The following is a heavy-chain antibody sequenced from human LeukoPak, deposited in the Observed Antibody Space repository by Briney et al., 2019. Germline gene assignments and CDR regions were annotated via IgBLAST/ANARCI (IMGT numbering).Heavy chain of an antibody. Sequence: SQTLSLTCAISGDSVSSNSAAWNWIRQSPSRGLEWLGRTYYRSKWYNDYVVSVKSRITINPDTSKNKFSLQLNSVTPEDTAVYYCARAAYDYYDSSGYYPFDYWGQGTLVTVSS. CDR1: GDSVSSNSAA. J-gene: IGHJ4*02. CDR3: ARAAYDYYDSSGYYPFDY. D-gene: IGHD3-22*01. V-gene: IGHV6-1*01. CDR2: TYYRSKWYN.